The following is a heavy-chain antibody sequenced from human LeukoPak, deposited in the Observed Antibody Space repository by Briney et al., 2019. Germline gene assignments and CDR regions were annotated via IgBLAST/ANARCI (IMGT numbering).Heavy chain of an antibody. V-gene: IGHV1-18*01. CDR1: GGTFSSYA. CDR2: ISAYNGNT. Sequence: APVKVSCKASGGTFSSYAISWVRQAPGQGLEWMGWISAYNGNTNYAQKLQGRVTMTTDTSTSTAYMELRSLRSDDTAVYYCARNSAAGTMYYYYYMDVWGKGTTVTISS. CDR3: ARNSAAGTMYYYYYMDV. D-gene: IGHD6-13*01. J-gene: IGHJ6*03.